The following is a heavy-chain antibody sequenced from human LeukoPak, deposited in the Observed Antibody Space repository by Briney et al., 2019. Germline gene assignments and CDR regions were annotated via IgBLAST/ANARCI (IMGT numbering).Heavy chain of an antibody. V-gene: IGHV4-59*01. J-gene: IGHJ2*01. Sequence: SETLSLTCPVSGGSISSDFWNWLRQPPGKGLEWIGSVYYSGSTNYNPSLKSRVTISLDTSKNKFSLQLRSVTAADTAVYYCARRGANSGSYSHFDLWGRGTPVTVSS. CDR1: GGSISSDF. D-gene: IGHD1-26*01. CDR3: ARRGANSGSYSHFDL. CDR2: VYYSGST.